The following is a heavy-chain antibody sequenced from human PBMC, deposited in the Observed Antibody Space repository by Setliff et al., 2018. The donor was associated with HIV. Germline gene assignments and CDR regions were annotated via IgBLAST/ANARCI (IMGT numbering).Heavy chain of an antibody. CDR1: GGSFSGYY. V-gene: IGHV4-34*01. Sequence: TSETLSLTCAVYGGSFSGYYWSWIRQPPGKGLEWIGEINHSGSTNYNPSLKSRVTISVETSKNQFSLRLTSVTAADTAIYYCARSPSYRSSWEYYFDYWGQGILVTVSS. CDR2: INHSGST. CDR3: ARSPSYRSSWEYYFDY. J-gene: IGHJ4*02. D-gene: IGHD6-13*01.